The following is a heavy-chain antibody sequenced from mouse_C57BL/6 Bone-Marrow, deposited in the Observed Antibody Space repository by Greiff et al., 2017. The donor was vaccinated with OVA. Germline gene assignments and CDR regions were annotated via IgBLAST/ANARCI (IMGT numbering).Heavy chain of an antibody. CDR3: ARRVYLDY. CDR1: GYTFTSYT. J-gene: IGHJ2*01. D-gene: IGHD1-1*01. Sequence: VQLQQSGAELARPGASVKMSCKASGYTFTSYTMHWVNQRPGQGLEWIGYINPSSGYTKYNQKFKDKATLTADKSSSTAYMQLSSLTSEDSAVYYCARRVYLDYWGQGTTLTVSS. V-gene: IGHV1-4*01. CDR2: INPSSGYT.